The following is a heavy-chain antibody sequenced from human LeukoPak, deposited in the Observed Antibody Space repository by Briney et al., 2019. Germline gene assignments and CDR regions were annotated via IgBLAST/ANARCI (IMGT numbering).Heavy chain of an antibody. J-gene: IGHJ6*02. CDR3: ARDNVDTAAHHYYYGMDV. D-gene: IGHD5-18*01. Sequence: GGSLRLSCAASGFTVSSNYMSWVRQAPGKGLEWVANIKQDGSEKYYVDSVKGRFTISRDNAKNSLYLQMNSLRAEDTAVYYCARDNVDTAAHHYYYGMDVWGQGTTVTVSS. V-gene: IGHV3-7*03. CDR2: IKQDGSEK. CDR1: GFTVSSNY.